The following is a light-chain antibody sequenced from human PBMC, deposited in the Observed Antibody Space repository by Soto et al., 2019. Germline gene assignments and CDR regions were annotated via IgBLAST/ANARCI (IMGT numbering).Light chain of an antibody. CDR1: QSVSTN. Sequence: EIVMTQSPATLSVSPGERATLSCRASQSVSTNLAWYQQKPGQAPRLLIYGASTRATGIPARFSGSGSGTDFTFTIIRLQSEDFAVYYCHHYNNWPPWTFGQGTKVEIK. CDR3: HHYNNWPPWT. J-gene: IGKJ1*01. CDR2: GAS. V-gene: IGKV3-15*01.